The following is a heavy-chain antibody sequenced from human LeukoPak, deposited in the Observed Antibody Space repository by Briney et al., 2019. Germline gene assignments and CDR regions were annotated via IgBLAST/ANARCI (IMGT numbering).Heavy chain of an antibody. CDR2: IYHSGST. V-gene: IGHV4-4*02. CDR1: GGSISSSNW. Sequence: SETLSLTCAVSGGSISSSNWWSWVRQPPGKGLEWTGEIYHSGSTNYNPSLKSRVTISVDKSKNQFSLKMSSVTAADTAVYYCVRDHFYDSSVAYWGQGTLVTVSS. CDR3: VRDHFYDSSVAY. J-gene: IGHJ4*02. D-gene: IGHD3-22*01.